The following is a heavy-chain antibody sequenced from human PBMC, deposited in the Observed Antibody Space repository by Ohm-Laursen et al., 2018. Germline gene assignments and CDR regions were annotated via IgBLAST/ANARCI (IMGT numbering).Heavy chain of an antibody. J-gene: IGHJ4*02. V-gene: IGHV4-34*01. Sequence: SQTLSLTCAVYGGSFSGYYWSWIRQPPGKGLEWIGEINHSGSTNYNPSLKSRVPISVDTSKNQFSLKLSSVTAADTAVYYCARGHPKGYYDSSGYYFDYWGQGTLVTVSS. CDR1: GGSFSGYY. CDR2: INHSGST. CDR3: ARGHPKGYYDSSGYYFDY. D-gene: IGHD3-22*01.